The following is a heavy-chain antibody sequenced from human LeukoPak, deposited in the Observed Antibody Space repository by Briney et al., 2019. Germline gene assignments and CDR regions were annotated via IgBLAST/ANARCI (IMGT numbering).Heavy chain of an antibody. CDR1: GGSISSSSYY. Sequence: PSETLSLTCTVSGGSISSSSYYWGWIRQPPGKGLEWIGSIYYSGSTYYNPSLKSRVIISVDTSKNQFSLKLSSVTAADPAVYYCARLSPIKLNYYYYMDVWGKGTTVTVSS. V-gene: IGHV4-39*01. CDR3: ARLSPIKLNYYYYMDV. D-gene: IGHD3-10*01. CDR2: IYYSGST. J-gene: IGHJ6*03.